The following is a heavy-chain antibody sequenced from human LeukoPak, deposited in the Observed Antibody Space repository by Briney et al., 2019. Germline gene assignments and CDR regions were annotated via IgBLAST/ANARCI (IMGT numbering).Heavy chain of an antibody. CDR2: ISGSGGST. J-gene: IGHJ4*02. CDR1: GFTFSSYA. V-gene: IGHV3-23*01. D-gene: IGHD3-22*01. CDR3: AKLNMIVVAFDY. Sequence: PGGSLRLSCAASGFTFSSYAMSWVRQAPGKGLEWVSAISGSGGSTCYADSVKGRFTISRDNSKNTLYLQMNSLRAEDTAVYYCAKLNMIVVAFDYWGQGTLVTVSS.